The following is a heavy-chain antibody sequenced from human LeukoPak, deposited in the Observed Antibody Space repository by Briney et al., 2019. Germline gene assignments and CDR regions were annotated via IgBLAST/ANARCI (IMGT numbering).Heavy chain of an antibody. J-gene: IGHJ4*02. D-gene: IGHD3-22*01. Sequence: PGGSLRLSCAASGFTFNSYAMSWVRQAPGKGLEWVSVISHSGGKTYYADSVKGRFTISRDNSKNTLYLQMNSLRAEDTAVYYCVKDDYESGGLYWQPNDYWGQGTLVTVSS. V-gene: IGHV3-23*01. CDR1: GFTFNSYA. CDR3: VKDDYESGGLYWQPNDY. CDR2: ISHSGGKT.